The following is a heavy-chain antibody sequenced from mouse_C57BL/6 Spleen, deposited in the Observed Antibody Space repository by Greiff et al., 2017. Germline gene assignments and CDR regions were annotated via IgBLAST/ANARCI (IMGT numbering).Heavy chain of an antibody. CDR1: GFTFSDYG. D-gene: IGHD1-1*01. V-gene: IGHV5-17*01. J-gene: IGHJ4*01. CDR3: ASTTVDAMDY. CDR2: ISSGSSTI. Sequence: EVKLMESGGGLVKPGGSLKLSCAASGFTFSDYGMHWVRQAPEKGLEWVAYISSGSSTIYYADTVKGRFTISRDNAKNTLFLQMTSLRSEDTAMYYCASTTVDAMDYWGQGTSVTVSS.